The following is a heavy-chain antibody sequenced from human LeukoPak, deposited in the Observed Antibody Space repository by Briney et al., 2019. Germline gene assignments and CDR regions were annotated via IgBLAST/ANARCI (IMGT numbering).Heavy chain of an antibody. V-gene: IGHV3-23*01. CDR3: AKASSNYVTVGFDH. CDR2: ISVSGVGT. D-gene: IGHD4-11*01. CDR1: GFSFSSYA. J-gene: IGHJ4*02. Sequence: PGGSLRLSCAASGFSFSSYAMNWVRQAPGKGLEWVSVISVSGVGTYYADSVKGRFTISRDSSKNTLYLQMNSLRAEDTAVYYCAKASSNYVTVGFDHWGQGTLVTVSS.